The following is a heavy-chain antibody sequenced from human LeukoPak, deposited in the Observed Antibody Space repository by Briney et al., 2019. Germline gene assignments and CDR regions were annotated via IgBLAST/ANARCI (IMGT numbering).Heavy chain of an antibody. J-gene: IGHJ5*02. CDR3: ARRRGYCSSTSCYYWFDP. Sequence: PSETLSLTCTVSGGSISSYYWSWIRQPPGKGLEGIGYIYYSGRTNYNPSLKSRVTISVDTSKNQFSLKLSSVTAADTAVYYCARRRGYCSSTSCYYWFDPWGQGTLVTVSS. V-gene: IGHV4-59*01. CDR1: GGSISSYY. CDR2: IYYSGRT. D-gene: IGHD2-2*01.